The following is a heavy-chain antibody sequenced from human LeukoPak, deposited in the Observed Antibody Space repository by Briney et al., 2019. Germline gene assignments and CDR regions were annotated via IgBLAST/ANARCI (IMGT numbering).Heavy chain of an antibody. D-gene: IGHD3-10*01. V-gene: IGHV4-59*12. CDR3: ARSDGYGLVGI. Sequence: SETLSPTCTVSGGSISSYYWSWIRQPPGKTLEWIGSIYSSGSTYYNPSLKSRVIIIIDTPKNHFSLTLSSVTAADTAVYYCARSDGYGLVGIWGQGTMVTVSS. CDR1: GGSISSYY. CDR2: IYSSGST. J-gene: IGHJ3*02.